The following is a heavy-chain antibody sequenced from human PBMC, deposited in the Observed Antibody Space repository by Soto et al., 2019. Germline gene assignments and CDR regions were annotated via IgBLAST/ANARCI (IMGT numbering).Heavy chain of an antibody. CDR2: FDPEDGET. CDR1: GYTLTELS. D-gene: IGHD6-13*01. Sequence: VASVKVSCKVSGYTLTELSMHWVRQAPGKGLEWMGGFDPEDGETIYAQKFQGRVTMTEDTSTDTAYMELSSLRSEDTAVYYCAGYILNYYYYGMDVWGQGTTVTVS. J-gene: IGHJ6*02. V-gene: IGHV1-24*01. CDR3: AGYILNYYYYGMDV.